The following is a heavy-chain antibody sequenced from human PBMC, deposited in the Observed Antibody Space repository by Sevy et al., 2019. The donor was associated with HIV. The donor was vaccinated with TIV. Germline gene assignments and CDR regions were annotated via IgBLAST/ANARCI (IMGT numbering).Heavy chain of an antibody. CDR2: INHTGST. Sequence: SETLSLTCAVYGGSFSGYYWNWIRQPPGKGLEWIGEINHTGSTNYNPSLKSRVTISVDTSKTQVSLKLNSVTAADTAIYYCARAPPIVVVPGAPSWFDPWGQGTLVTVSS. J-gene: IGHJ5*02. CDR1: GGSFSGYY. D-gene: IGHD2-2*01. V-gene: IGHV4-34*01. CDR3: ARAPPIVVVPGAPSWFDP.